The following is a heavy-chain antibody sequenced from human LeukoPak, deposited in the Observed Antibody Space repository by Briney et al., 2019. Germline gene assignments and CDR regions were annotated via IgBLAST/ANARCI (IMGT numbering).Heavy chain of an antibody. V-gene: IGHV1-18*04. J-gene: IGHJ6*02. CDR1: GYTFTSYY. CDR2: ISAYNGDT. D-gene: IGHD4-4*01. CDR3: AKDLMTTQWSFYYTMDV. Sequence: PGASVKVSCKASGYTFTSYYMHWVRQAPGQGLEWMGWISAYNGDTNYAQKFQGRVTMITDTSTSTAYMELRSLRSDDTAVYYCAKDLMTTQWSFYYTMDVWGQGTTVIVSS.